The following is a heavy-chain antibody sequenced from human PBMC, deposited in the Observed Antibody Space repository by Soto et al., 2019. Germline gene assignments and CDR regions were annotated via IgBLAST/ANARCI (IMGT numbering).Heavy chain of an antibody. CDR3: SRRTHTIGWYNCFDY. CDR1: GDSISTSTYY. J-gene: IGHJ4*02. V-gene: IGHV4-39*01. CDR2: GHYSGSA. Sequence: QLQLQESGPGLVRPSETLSLTCIVSGDSISTSTYYWDWIRQPPGKALEWIGSGHYSGSAYYNPSLKSRVTISVETSKNQLSLKLRSVTAVDTAVYYCSRRTHTIGWYNCFDYWGQGTLVTVSS. D-gene: IGHD6-19*01.